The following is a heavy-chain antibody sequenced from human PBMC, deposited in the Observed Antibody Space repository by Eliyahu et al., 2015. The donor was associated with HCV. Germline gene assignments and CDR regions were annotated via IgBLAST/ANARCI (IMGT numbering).Heavy chain of an antibody. V-gene: IGHV5-51*01. CDR1: GXSFTXYW. CDR2: IYPGDSDT. Sequence: EVQLVQSGAEVKKPGESLKISXKGSGXSFTXYWIGWVRQMPGKGLEWMGIIYPGDSDTRYSPSFQGQVTISADKXISTAYLQWSSLKASDTAMYYCARHALRTIFGVVKRKPDAFDIWGQGTMVTVSS. D-gene: IGHD3-3*01. J-gene: IGHJ3*02. CDR3: ARHALRTIFGVVKRKPDAFDI.